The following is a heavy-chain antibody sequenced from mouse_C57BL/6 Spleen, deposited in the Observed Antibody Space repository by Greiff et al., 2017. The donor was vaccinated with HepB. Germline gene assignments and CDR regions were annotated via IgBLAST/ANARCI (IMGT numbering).Heavy chain of an antibody. J-gene: IGHJ4*01. D-gene: IGHD2-2*01. CDR1: GYTFTDYY. CDR3: ARSGGYDEGHAMDY. CDR2: IFPGSGST. V-gene: IGHV1-75*01. Sequence: QVQPQQSGPELVKPGASVKISCKASGYTFTDYYINWVKQRPGQGLEWIGWIFPGSGSTYYNEKFKGNATRTVDKSSSTAYMLLSSLTSEDSAVYFCARSGGYDEGHAMDYWGQGTSVTVSS.